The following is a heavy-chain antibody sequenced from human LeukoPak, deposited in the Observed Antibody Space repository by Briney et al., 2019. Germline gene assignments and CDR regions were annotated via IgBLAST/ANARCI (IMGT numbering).Heavy chain of an antibody. CDR1: GGTFSSYA. J-gene: IGHJ4*02. CDR2: IIPILGIA. D-gene: IGHD3-22*01. V-gene: IGHV1-69*04. CDR3: ARMHYDSKVDY. Sequence: ASVTVSCKASGGTFSSYAISWVRQAPGQGLEWMGRIIPILGIANYAQKFQGRVTITADKSTSTAYMELSSLRSEDTAVYYCARMHYDSKVDYWGQGTLVTVSS.